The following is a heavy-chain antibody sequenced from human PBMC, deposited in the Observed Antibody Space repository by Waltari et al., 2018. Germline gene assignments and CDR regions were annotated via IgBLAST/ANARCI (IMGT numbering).Heavy chain of an antibody. D-gene: IGHD3-22*01. Sequence: QVQLQQWGAGLLKSSETLSLTCAVHGGSFSDYYWTWVRQTPGKGLEWIGEINHSGSTSYNPSLKSRVTLSADTSQKQFSLKVTSVTAADTAVYFCARRHYDNGGYYSEVLWFDSWGREPRSPSPQ. J-gene: IGHJ5*01. CDR2: INHSGST. V-gene: IGHV4-34*01. CDR3: ARRHYDNGGYYSEVLWFDS. CDR1: GGSFSDYY.